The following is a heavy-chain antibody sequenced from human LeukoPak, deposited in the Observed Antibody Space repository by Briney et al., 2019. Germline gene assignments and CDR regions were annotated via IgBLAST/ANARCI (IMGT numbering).Heavy chain of an antibody. CDR2: ISSSGTT. CDR3: AGVGNGGYGGFDY. Sequence: SETLSLTCTVSSGSISSGDYYWSWIRQPPGKGLEWIGYISSSGTTYCNPSLRSRITISVDSSKSQFSLNLSSVTASDTAVYYCAGVGNGGYGGFDYWGQGTLVTVSS. V-gene: IGHV4-30-4*01. CDR1: SGSISSGDYY. J-gene: IGHJ4*02. D-gene: IGHD5-12*01.